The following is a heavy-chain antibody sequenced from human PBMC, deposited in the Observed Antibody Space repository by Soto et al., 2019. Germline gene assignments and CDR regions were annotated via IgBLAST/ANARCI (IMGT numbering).Heavy chain of an antibody. Sequence: GGSLRLSCAASGFTFSSYSMNWVRQAPGKGLEWVSSISSSSSYIYYADSVKGRFTISRDNAKNSLYLQMNSLRAEDTAVYYCARGDYYGSGSYYRPHAFDIWGQGTMVTVSS. CDR1: GFTFSSYS. J-gene: IGHJ3*02. CDR3: ARGDYYGSGSYYRPHAFDI. CDR2: ISSSSSYI. V-gene: IGHV3-21*01. D-gene: IGHD3-10*01.